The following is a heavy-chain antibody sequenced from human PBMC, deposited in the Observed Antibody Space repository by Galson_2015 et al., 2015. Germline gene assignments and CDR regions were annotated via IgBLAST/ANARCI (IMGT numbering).Heavy chain of an antibody. CDR1: GFTFGDYA. V-gene: IGHV3-49*03. J-gene: IGHJ2*01. CDR3: ASQVAGYCGGGSCYPYWYFDL. D-gene: IGHD2-15*01. Sequence: SLRLSCAASGFTFGDYAMSWFRQAPGKGLEWVGFIRSKAYGGTTEYAASVKGRFTISRDDSKSIAYLQMNSLRAEDTAVYYCASQVAGYCGGGSCYPYWYFDLWGRGTLVTVSS. CDR2: IRSKAYGGTT.